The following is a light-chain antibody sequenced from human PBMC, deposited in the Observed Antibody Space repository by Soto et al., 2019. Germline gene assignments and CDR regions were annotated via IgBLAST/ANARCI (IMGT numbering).Light chain of an antibody. CDR2: GAS. Sequence: IVLSRAPGARSSRPWQYHTLSYRASQSVSSSYLAWYQQKPGQAPRLLIYGASSRATGIPDRFSGSGSGTDFTLPISRLEPEDFVVYYCQQYGSSPTFGEGTRLEI. CDR3: QQYGSSPT. CDR1: QSVSSSY. J-gene: IGKJ5*01. V-gene: IGKV3-20*01.